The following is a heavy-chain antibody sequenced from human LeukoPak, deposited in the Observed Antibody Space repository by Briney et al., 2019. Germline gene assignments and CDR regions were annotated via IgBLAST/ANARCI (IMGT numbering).Heavy chain of an antibody. V-gene: IGHV1-2*02. Sequence: ASVKVSCKASGYTFTGYYMHWVRQAPGQGLEWMGWINPNSGGTNYAQKFQGRVTMTRDTSISTAYMELGRLRSDDTAVYYCARGAVAGIDLVFFDYWGQGTLVTVSS. CDR3: ARGAVAGIDLVFFDY. CDR1: GYTFTGYY. CDR2: INPNSGGT. J-gene: IGHJ4*02. D-gene: IGHD6-19*01.